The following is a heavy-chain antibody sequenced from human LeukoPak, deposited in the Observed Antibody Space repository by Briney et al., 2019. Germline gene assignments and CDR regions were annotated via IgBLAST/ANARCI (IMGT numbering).Heavy chain of an antibody. CDR2: IYYSGST. Sequence: SETLSLTCTVSGGSISSSSYYWGWIRQPPGKGLEWIGSIYYSGSTYYNPSLKSRVTISVDTSRNQFSLKLSSVTAADTAVYYCARSSSGYDSLGGMDVWGQGTTVTVSS. D-gene: IGHD5-12*01. CDR1: GGSISSSSYY. V-gene: IGHV4-39*07. J-gene: IGHJ6*02. CDR3: ARSSSGYDSLGGMDV.